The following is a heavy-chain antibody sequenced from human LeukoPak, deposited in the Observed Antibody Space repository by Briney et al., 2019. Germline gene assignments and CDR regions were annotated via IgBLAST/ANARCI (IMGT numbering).Heavy chain of an antibody. Sequence: GGSLRLSCAASGFTFSNYWMHWVRQAPGKGLVWVSHINSDGSNTNYADSVKGRFTISRDNAKNTLYLQMNSLRAEDTAVYYRTDPFGDAFDIWGQGTMVTVSS. CDR1: GFTFSNYW. CDR3: TDPFGDAFDI. J-gene: IGHJ3*02. CDR2: INSDGSNT. D-gene: IGHD3-3*01. V-gene: IGHV3-74*01.